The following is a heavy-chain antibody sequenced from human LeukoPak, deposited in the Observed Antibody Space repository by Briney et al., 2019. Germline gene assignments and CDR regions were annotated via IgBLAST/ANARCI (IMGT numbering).Heavy chain of an antibody. V-gene: IGHV4-31*03. CDR1: GDSISSGGYY. CDR2: IYYSGTS. D-gene: IGHD6-6*01. CDR3: ASLPTIAARLEIDY. Sequence: SETLSLTCTVSGDSISSGGYYWSWIRQYPGKGLEWIGYIYYSGTSFYNPSLKSRVSISVDTSKNQFSLKLSSVTAADTAVYYCASLPTIAARLEIDYWGQGTLVTVSS. J-gene: IGHJ4*02.